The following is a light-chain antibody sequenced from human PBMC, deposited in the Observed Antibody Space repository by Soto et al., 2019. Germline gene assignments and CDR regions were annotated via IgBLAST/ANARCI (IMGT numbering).Light chain of an antibody. CDR1: QSVGSY. Sequence: EIVLTQSPATLSLSPGERATLSCRASQSVGSYLAWYQQKPGQAPRLLIYDASNSATGIPARFSGSGSGTDFALTISSLESEDFAVYYCQQRSNSYTFGPGTNVFIK. CDR2: DAS. J-gene: IGKJ3*01. V-gene: IGKV3-11*01. CDR3: QQRSNSYT.